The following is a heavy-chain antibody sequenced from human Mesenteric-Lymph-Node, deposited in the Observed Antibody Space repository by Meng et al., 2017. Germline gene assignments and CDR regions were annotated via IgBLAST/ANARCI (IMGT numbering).Heavy chain of an antibody. CDR3: ARDRGGYDSDNYYYYYGMDV. Sequence: GSLRLSCTVSGGSISSSSYYWGWIRQPPGKGLEWIGSIYYSGSTYYNPSLKSRVTISVDTSKNQFSLKLSSVTAADTAVYYCARDRGGYDSDNYYYYYGMDVWGQGTTVTVSS. D-gene: IGHD5-12*01. J-gene: IGHJ6*02. CDR2: IYYSGST. V-gene: IGHV4-39*07. CDR1: GGSISSSSYY.